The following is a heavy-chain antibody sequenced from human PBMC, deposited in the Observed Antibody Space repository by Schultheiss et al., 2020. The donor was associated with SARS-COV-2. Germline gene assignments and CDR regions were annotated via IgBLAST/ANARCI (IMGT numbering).Heavy chain of an antibody. CDR2: ISSSSSTI. D-gene: IGHD3-3*01. CDR1: GFTFSSYS. V-gene: IGHV3-48*01. Sequence: RGSLRLSCAASGFTFSSYSMNWVRQAPGKGLEWVSYISSSSSTIYYADSVKGRFTISRDNAKNSLYLQMNSLRAEDTAVYYCARDRPLYDFWSGQDKGDAFDIWGQGTMVTVSS. J-gene: IGHJ3*02. CDR3: ARDRPLYDFWSGQDKGDAFDI.